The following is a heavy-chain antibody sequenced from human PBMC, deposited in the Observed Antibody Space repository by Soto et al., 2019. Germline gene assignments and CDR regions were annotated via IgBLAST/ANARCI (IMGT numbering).Heavy chain of an antibody. CDR1: GFTFSSYS. D-gene: IGHD6-13*01. CDR2: ISSSSSSYI. Sequence: GGSLRLSCAASGFTFSSYSMNWVRQAPGKGLEWVSSISSSSSSYIYYADSVKGRFTISRDNAKNSLYLQMNSLSAEDTAVYYCATYSSSWSLFFDYWGQGTLVTVSS. CDR3: ATYSSSWSLFFDY. J-gene: IGHJ4*02. V-gene: IGHV3-21*01.